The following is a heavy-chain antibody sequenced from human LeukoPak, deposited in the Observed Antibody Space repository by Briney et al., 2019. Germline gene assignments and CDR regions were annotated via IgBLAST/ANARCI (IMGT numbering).Heavy chain of an antibody. V-gene: IGHV3-21*01. CDR1: GFTFSSYS. CDR3: ARIGTGYSNYVRSGMDV. CDR2: ISSSSSYI. J-gene: IGHJ6*02. Sequence: GGSLRLSCAASGFTFSSYSMNWVRQAPGKGLEWVSSISSSSSYIYYADSVKGRFTISRDNAKNSLYLQMNSLRAEDTAVYYCARIGTGYSNYVRSGMDVWGQGTTVTVSS. D-gene: IGHD4-11*01.